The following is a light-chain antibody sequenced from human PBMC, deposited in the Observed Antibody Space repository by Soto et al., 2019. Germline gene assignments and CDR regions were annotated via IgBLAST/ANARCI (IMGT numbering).Light chain of an antibody. J-gene: IGKJ1*01. V-gene: IGKV3-20*01. CDR3: QHYYTSYTT. CDR2: GAS. CDR1: QSVGSSY. Sequence: DIVLTQSPGPLSLSPGERATLSCRSSQSVGSSYLAWYQQKPGQAPRLIISGASSRATGIPDRFSGSWSGTDCTLTISRLEPEDVAVYYCQHYYTSYTTLGQGTKVDI.